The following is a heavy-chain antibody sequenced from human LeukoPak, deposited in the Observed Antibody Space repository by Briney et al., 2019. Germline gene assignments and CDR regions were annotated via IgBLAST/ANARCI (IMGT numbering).Heavy chain of an antibody. J-gene: IGHJ4*02. V-gene: IGHV4-39*01. Sequence: PSETLSLTCTVSGGSISSSSYYWGWIRQPPGKGLEWIGSIYYSGSTYCNPSLKSRVTISVDTSKNQFSLKLSSVTAADTAVYYCARHGGDYVWGSYRHLYYFDYWGQGTLVTVSS. D-gene: IGHD3-16*02. CDR3: ARHGGDYVWGSYRHLYYFDY. CDR1: GGSISSSSYY. CDR2: IYYSGST.